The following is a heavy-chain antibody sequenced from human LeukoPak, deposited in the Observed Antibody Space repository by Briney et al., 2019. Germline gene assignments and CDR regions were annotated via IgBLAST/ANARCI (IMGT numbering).Heavy chain of an antibody. Sequence: PSETLSLTCTVSGGSISSYYWSWIRQPPGKGLEWIGYIYHSGSTYYNPSLKSRVTISVDRSKNQFSLKLSSVTAADTAVYYCARGGRFLEWLSHLSRFDYWGQGTLVTVSS. CDR1: GGSISSYY. V-gene: IGHV4-59*12. CDR3: ARGGRFLEWLSHLSRFDY. D-gene: IGHD3-3*01. CDR2: IYHSGST. J-gene: IGHJ4*02.